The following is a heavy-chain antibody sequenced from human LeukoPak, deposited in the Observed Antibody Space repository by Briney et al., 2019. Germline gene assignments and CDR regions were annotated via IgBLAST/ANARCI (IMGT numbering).Heavy chain of an antibody. CDR1: GFTFSSYA. CDR3: ARDGEIAVVGYFYHYYMDV. V-gene: IGHV3-30*04. D-gene: IGHD6-13*01. J-gene: IGHJ6*03. Sequence: PGGSLRLSCAASGFTFSSYAMHWVRQAPGKGLEWVAVISFDGSNKYYADSVRGRFTISRDNSKNALYLQMNSLRAEDTAVYYCARDGEIAVVGYFYHYYMDVWGKGTTVTVSS. CDR2: ISFDGSNK.